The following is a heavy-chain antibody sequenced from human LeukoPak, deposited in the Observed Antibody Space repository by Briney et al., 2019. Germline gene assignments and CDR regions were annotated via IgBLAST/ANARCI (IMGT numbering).Heavy chain of an antibody. CDR1: GFTFSSYA. CDR3: ARTHCSSTSCYRHFDY. CDR2: ISGSGDNT. D-gene: IGHD2-2*02. Sequence: GGSLRLSCAASGFTFSSYAMNWVRQGPGKGLEWVSGISGSGDNTYYADSVKGRFTISRDNAKNTLYLQMNSLRAEDTAVYYCARTHCSSTSCYRHFDYWGQGTLVTVSS. J-gene: IGHJ4*02. V-gene: IGHV3-23*01.